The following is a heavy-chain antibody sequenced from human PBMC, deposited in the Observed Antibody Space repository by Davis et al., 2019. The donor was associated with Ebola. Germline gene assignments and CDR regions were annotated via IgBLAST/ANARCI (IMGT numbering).Heavy chain of an antibody. J-gene: IGHJ4*02. Sequence: GSLRLSCTVSGGSISSYYWSWIRQPPGKGLEWIGYIYYSGSTNYNPSLKSRVTISVDTSKNQFSLKLSSVTAADTAVYYCARDRRQLTYWGQGTLVTVSS. CDR3: ARDRRQLTY. V-gene: IGHV4-59*01. CDR1: GGSISSYY. CDR2: IYYSGST. D-gene: IGHD6-6*01.